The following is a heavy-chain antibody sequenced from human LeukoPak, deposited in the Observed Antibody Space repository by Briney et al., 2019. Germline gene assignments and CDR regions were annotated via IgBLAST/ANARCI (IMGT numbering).Heavy chain of an antibody. CDR1: GFTFSSYW. CDR3: ARDYCSSTSCAWDY. V-gene: IGHV3-7*01. D-gene: IGHD2-2*01. Sequence: GGSLRLSCAASGFTFSSYWMSWVRQAPGKGLEWVANIKQDGSEKYYVDSVKGRFTISRDNAKNSLYLQMNSLRAEDTAVYYCARDYCSSTSCAWDYWGQGTLVTVSS. CDR2: IKQDGSEK. J-gene: IGHJ4*02.